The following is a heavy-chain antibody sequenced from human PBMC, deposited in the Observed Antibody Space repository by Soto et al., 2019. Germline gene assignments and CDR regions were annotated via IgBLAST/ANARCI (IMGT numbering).Heavy chain of an antibody. D-gene: IGHD1-7*01. J-gene: IGHJ4*01. CDR1: GGSISSSSYY. CDR2: IYYSGST. Sequence: SETLSLTCTVSGGSISSSSYYWGWIRQPPGKGLEWIGSIYYSGSTYYNPSLKSRVTISVDTSKNQFSLKLSSVTAADTAVYYCARRGYNWNYPNDYWGHGTLVTVSS. V-gene: IGHV4-39*01. CDR3: ARRGYNWNYPNDY.